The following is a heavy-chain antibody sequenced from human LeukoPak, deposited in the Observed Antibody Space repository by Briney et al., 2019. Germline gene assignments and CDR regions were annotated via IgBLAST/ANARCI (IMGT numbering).Heavy chain of an antibody. CDR2: ISSSSSYM. J-gene: IGHJ4*02. V-gene: IGHV3-21*01. CDR3: VRESGSN. Sequence: PGGSLTLSCAASGLTISSYSMNCVSQAPARGLEGCSSISSSSSYMYYAGSVKGRFTISRDNAKNSLYLQMNSLRAEDTAVYYCVRESGSNWGQGTLVTVSS. CDR1: GLTISSYS. D-gene: IGHD1-26*01.